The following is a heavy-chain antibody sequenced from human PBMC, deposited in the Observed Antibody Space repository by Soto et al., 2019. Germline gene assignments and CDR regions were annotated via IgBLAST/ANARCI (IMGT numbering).Heavy chain of an antibody. D-gene: IGHD1-26*01. Sequence: WGSLRLSCEASGFTFSYFGTPWVRQAPGKGLEWVAAISNGGSGKYYGDSVKGRITISRDNSKNTLYLQMDSLRDKDTAVYYCAKDLGGAGATRWGFDTWGQGTLVTVSS. CDR1: GFTFSYFG. CDR2: ISNGGSGK. J-gene: IGHJ5*01. V-gene: IGHV3-30*18. CDR3: AKDLGGAGATRWGFDT.